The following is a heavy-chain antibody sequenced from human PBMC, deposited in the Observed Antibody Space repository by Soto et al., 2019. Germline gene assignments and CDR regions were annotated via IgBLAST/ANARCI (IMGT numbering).Heavy chain of an antibody. Sequence: SETLSLTCAVYGGSFSGYYWSWIRQPPGKGLEWIGEINHSGSTNYNPSLKSRVTISVDTSKNQFSLKLSSVTAADTAVYYCARGRARLIAAAGNWFDPWGQGTLVTVSS. D-gene: IGHD6-13*01. CDR3: ARGRARLIAAAGNWFDP. CDR1: GGSFSGYY. CDR2: INHSGST. V-gene: IGHV4-34*01. J-gene: IGHJ5*02.